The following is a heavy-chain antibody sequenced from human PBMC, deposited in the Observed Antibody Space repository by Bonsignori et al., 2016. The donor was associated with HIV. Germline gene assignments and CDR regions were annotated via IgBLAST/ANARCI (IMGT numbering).Heavy chain of an antibody. V-gene: IGHV3-64*01. D-gene: IGHD2-8*01. CDR1: GFTFSSYA. Sequence: GGSLRLSCAASGFTFSSYAMHRVRQAPGKGLEYVSAISSNGGSTYYANSVKGRFTISRDNSKNTLYLQMGSLRAEDMAVYYCARGRVYSDAFDIWGQGTMVTVSS. CDR3: ARGRVYSDAFDI. CDR2: ISSNGGST. J-gene: IGHJ3*02.